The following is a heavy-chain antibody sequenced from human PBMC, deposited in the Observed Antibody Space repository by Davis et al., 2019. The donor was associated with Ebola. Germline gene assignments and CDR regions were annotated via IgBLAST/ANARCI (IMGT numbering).Heavy chain of an antibody. Sequence: ASVKVSCKASGYTFTSYYMHWVRQAPGQGLEWMGIINPSGGSTSYAQKFQGRVTMTRDTSTITVYMELSSLRSEDTAVYYSARDHSSGQHAFDIWGQGTMVTVSS. CDR2: INPSGGST. CDR3: ARDHSSGQHAFDI. J-gene: IGHJ3*02. V-gene: IGHV1-46*01. D-gene: IGHD6-19*01. CDR1: GYTFTSYY.